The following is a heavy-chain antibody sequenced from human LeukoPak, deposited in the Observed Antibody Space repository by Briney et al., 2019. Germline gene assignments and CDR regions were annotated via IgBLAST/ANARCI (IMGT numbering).Heavy chain of an antibody. CDR3: ASVDTAMRGFDY. CDR1: GGSFSGYY. D-gene: IGHD5-18*01. Sequence: SETLSLTCAVYGGSFSGYYWSWIRQPPGKGLEWIGEINRSGSTNYNPSLKSRVTISVDTSKNQFSLKLSSVTAADTAVYYCASVDTAMRGFDYWGQGTLVTVSS. V-gene: IGHV4-34*01. J-gene: IGHJ4*02. CDR2: INRSGST.